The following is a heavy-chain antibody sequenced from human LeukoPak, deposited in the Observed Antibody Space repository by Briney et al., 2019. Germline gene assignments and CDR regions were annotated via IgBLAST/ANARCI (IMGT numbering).Heavy chain of an antibody. J-gene: IGHJ1*01. V-gene: IGHV3-48*03. CDR3: VREMGARLFQY. D-gene: IGHD1-26*01. Sequence: GGSLRLSCAASGFTFSTYEMNWVRQAPGRGLEWVSYVSTSGSTIFYADSVKGRFTISRDNAKNSLYLQMNSLRAEDTAVYYCVREMGARLFQYWGQGTLVTVSA. CDR2: VSTSGSTI. CDR1: GFTFSTYE.